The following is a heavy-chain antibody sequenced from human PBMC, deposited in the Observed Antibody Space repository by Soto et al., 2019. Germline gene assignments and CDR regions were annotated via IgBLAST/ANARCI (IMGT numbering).Heavy chain of an antibody. J-gene: IGHJ5*02. CDR3: AKGLRYFDWLTRPPNWFDP. Sequence: QVQLQQWGAGLLKPSETLSLTCAVYGGSFSGYYWSWIRQPPGKGLEWIGEINHSGSTNYNPSLKSRVNISVDTSKNQFSLKLSSVTAADTAVYYCAKGLRYFDWLTRPPNWFDPWGQGTLVTVSS. CDR1: GGSFSGYY. CDR2: INHSGST. D-gene: IGHD3-9*01. V-gene: IGHV4-34*01.